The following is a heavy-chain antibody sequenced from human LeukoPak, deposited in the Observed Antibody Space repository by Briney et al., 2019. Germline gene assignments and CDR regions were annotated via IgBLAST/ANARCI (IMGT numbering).Heavy chain of an antibody. J-gene: IGHJ6*04. CDR3: TSCSSGCDYYGMDV. V-gene: IGHV3-49*04. D-gene: IGHD6-19*01. CDR2: IRSKAYGGTT. Sequence: GRSLRLSCTASGFTFGDYAMSWVRQAPGKGLEXXXXIRSKAYGGTTEYAASVKGRFTISRDDSKSIAYLQMNSLKTEDTAVYYCTSCSSGCDYYGMDVWGKGTTVTVSS. CDR1: GFTFGDYA.